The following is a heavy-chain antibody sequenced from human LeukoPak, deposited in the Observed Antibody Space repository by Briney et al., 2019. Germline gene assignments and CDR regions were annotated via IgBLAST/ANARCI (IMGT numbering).Heavy chain of an antibody. D-gene: IGHD3/OR15-3a*01. J-gene: IGHJ4*02. CDR2: IKQDGSEK. CDR1: GFTYSSYW. CDR3: ATSRTFDY. Sequence: GGSLRLSCAASGFTYSSYWMNWVRQAPGKGLEWVANIKQDGSEKYYVDSVKGRFTISRDNAKNSLFLQMNSLRAEDTAVYYCATSRTFDYWGQGTLVAVSS. V-gene: IGHV3-7*01.